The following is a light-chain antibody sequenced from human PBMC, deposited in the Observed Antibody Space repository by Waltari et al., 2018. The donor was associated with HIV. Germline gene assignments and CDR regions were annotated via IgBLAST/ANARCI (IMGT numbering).Light chain of an antibody. CDR1: SSTIGAGLD. CDR2: GNT. CDR3: RSYDRTLSGFV. J-gene: IGLJ1*01. Sequence: QAILTQPPSVSGAPGQRVTISCTGTSSTIGAGLDVPWYQQAPGTAPKLLIFGNTHRPSGVPGRFSAYRFGTSASLTIAWLQADDEADYYCRSYDRTLSGFVFGSGTQVTV. V-gene: IGLV1-40*01.